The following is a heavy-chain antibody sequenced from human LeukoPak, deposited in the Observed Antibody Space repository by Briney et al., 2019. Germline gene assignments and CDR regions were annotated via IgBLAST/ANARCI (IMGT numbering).Heavy chain of an antibody. CDR1: GGSIGSGNW. Sequence: SETLSLTCAVSGGSIGSGNWWSWVRQPPGKGLEWIGEIYHSGSTNYNPSLKSRVTISVDKSKNQFSLKLSSVTAADTAVYYCARDPSGYSSGWYVVYYGMDVWGQGTTVTVSS. D-gene: IGHD6-19*01. CDR2: IYHSGST. CDR3: ARDPSGYSSGWYVVYYGMDV. J-gene: IGHJ6*02. V-gene: IGHV4-4*02.